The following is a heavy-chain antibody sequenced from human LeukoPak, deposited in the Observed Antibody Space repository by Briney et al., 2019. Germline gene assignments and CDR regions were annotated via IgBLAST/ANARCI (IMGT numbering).Heavy chain of an antibody. D-gene: IGHD5-24*01. V-gene: IGHV1-69*05. CDR2: IIPIFGTA. CDR1: GGTFSSYA. J-gene: IGHJ6*03. Sequence: SVKISCKASGGTFSSYAISWVRQAPGQGLEWMGRIIPIFGTANYAQKFQGRVTITTDESTSTAYMELSSLRSEDTAVYYCARDQEEMATDYYYYYYYMDVWGKGTTVTVSS. CDR3: ARDQEEMATDYYYYYYYMDV.